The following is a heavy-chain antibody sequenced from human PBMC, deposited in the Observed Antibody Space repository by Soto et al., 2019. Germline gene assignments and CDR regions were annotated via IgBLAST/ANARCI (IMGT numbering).Heavy chain of an antibody. Sequence: QVQLQESGPGLVKPSETLSLTCTVSGDSLTNYYCSWFRQPPGKGLEWIGYIMYSGYSAYNLSLERXVXLSMDTSKTQFSLMLESVTATDTAVYYCARHGFGPLHGLVDVWGQGTTVIVSS. CDR3: ARHGFGPLHGLVDV. V-gene: IGHV4-59*08. J-gene: IGHJ6*02. D-gene: IGHD3-10*01. CDR2: IMYSGYS. CDR1: GDSLTNYY.